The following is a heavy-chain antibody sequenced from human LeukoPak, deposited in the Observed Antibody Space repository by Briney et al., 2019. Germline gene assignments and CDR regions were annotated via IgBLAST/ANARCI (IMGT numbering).Heavy chain of an antibody. V-gene: IGHV1-3*01. Sequence: ASVKVSCKGSGYTFTNYAVHWVRQAPGQRLEWLGWINPGNGDTKYSQNFQGGVTVTSDTSAATAYVELNSLTSEDTAVYYCARERWHCRVNCYSVYYYALDVWGQGTTVTVSS. D-gene: IGHD2-15*01. CDR1: GYTFTNYA. CDR3: ARERWHCRVNCYSVYYYALDV. CDR2: INPGNGDT. J-gene: IGHJ6*02.